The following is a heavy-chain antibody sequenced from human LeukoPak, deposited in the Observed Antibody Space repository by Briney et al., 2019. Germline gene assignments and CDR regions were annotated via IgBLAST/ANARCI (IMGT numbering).Heavy chain of an antibody. J-gene: IGHJ3*02. CDR2: INSDGGSI. Sequence: GGSLRLSCAASGFTFSNYWMHWVREAPGKGLMWVSRINSDGGSITYADSVKGRFTISRDNANNTLFLQMYSLGAEDTAVYYCVRDDTYGDNFDSFDMWGQGTMVTVSS. CDR3: VRDDTYGDNFDSFDM. V-gene: IGHV3-74*03. D-gene: IGHD4-23*01. CDR1: GFTFSNYW.